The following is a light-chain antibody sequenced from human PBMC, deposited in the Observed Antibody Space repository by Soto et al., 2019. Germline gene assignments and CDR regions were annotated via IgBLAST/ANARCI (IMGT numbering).Light chain of an antibody. CDR3: ATSYGSRPGEV. CDR1: SSNIGINY. CDR2: DNN. Sequence: QSVLTQSPSVSAAPGQKVTISCSGSSSNIGINYVSWYQQLPGTAPKLLIYDNNKRPSGIPDRFSGSKSGTSGTLDITGLQTGDEADYYCATSYGSRPGEVFGGGTKLTVL. V-gene: IGLV1-51*01. J-gene: IGLJ2*01.